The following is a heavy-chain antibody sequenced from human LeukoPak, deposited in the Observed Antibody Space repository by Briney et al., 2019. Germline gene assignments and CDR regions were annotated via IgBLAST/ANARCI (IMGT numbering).Heavy chain of an antibody. CDR2: IYSGGST. Sequence: GGSLRLSCAASGFTVSSNYMSWVRQAPGKGLEWVSVIYSGGSTYYADSVKGRFTISRDNSKNTLYLQMNSLRAEDTAVYYCAKDITYYYDSSGYHFDIWGQGTMVTVSS. CDR1: GFTVSSNY. J-gene: IGHJ3*02. D-gene: IGHD3-22*01. CDR3: AKDITYYYDSSGYHFDI. V-gene: IGHV3-53*01.